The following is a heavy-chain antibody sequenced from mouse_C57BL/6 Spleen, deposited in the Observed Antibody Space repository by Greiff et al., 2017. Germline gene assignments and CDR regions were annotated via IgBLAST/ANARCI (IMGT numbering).Heavy chain of an antibody. CDR1: GYTFTSYW. CDR3: ATLSTMVTTVDY. D-gene: IGHD2-2*01. V-gene: IGHV1-69*01. CDR2: IDPSDSYT. Sequence: QVQLQQPGAELVMPGASVKLSCKASGYTFTSYWMHWVKQRPGQGLEWIGEIDPSDSYTNYNQKFKGKSTLTVDKSSSTAYMQLSSLTSEDSAVYYCATLSTMVTTVDYWGQGTTLTVSS. J-gene: IGHJ2*01.